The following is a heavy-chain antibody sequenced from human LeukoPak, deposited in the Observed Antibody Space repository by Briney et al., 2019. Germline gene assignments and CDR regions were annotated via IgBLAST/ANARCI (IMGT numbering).Heavy chain of an antibody. CDR1: GFTFSNYW. Sequence: GGSLRLSCVASGFTFSNYWMSWVRQAPGKGLEWVANIKQDGSEKYYVDSVKGRLTISRDNAKNSLYLQMNSLRAEDTAVYYCARGGAARPDYWGQGTLVTVSS. V-gene: IGHV3-7*01. J-gene: IGHJ4*02. CDR3: ARGGAARPDY. CDR2: IKQDGSEK. D-gene: IGHD6-6*01.